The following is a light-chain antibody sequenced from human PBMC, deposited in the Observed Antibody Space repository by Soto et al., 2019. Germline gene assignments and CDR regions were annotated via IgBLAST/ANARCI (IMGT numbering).Light chain of an antibody. CDR1: EPIRSW. V-gene: IGKV1-5*03. J-gene: IGKJ1*01. CDR3: QHYNSYSEA. Sequence: IQITQSPATLSGSVGDRLTITSRASEPIRSWLAWYEQKPGKAPKLLIYKASTLKSGVPSRFSGSGSRTEFTLTISSLQPDDFATYYCQHYNSYSEAFGQGTKVDIK. CDR2: KAS.